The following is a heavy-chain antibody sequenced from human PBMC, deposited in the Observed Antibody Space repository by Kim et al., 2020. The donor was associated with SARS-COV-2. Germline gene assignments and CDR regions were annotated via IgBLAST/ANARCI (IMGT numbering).Heavy chain of an antibody. CDR3: ARDSGQLGVAGYYYYGMDV. J-gene: IGHJ6*02. CDR1: GYTFTIYG. CDR2: ISGYNGNT. D-gene: IGHD6-19*01. Sequence: ASVKVSCKASGYTFTIYGVSWVRQAPGQGLEWMGWISGYNGNTNYAQKLQGRVTMTTDTSTSTAYMELRSLRSDDTAVYYCARDSGQLGVAGYYYYGMDVWGQGTTVTVSS. V-gene: IGHV1-18*01.